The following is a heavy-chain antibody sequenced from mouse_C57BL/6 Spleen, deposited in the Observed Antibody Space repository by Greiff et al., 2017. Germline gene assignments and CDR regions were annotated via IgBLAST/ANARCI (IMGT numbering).Heavy chain of an antibody. Sequence: VQLQQSGAELARPGASVKMSCKASGYTFTSYTMHWVKQRPGQGLEWIGYINPSSGYTKYNQKFKDKATLTADKSSSTAYMQLSSLTYEDSAVYYCARSLLLRDYYAMDYWGQGTSVTVSS. CDR3: ARSLLLRDYYAMDY. V-gene: IGHV1-4*01. D-gene: IGHD1-1*01. CDR2: INPSSGYT. J-gene: IGHJ4*01. CDR1: GYTFTSYT.